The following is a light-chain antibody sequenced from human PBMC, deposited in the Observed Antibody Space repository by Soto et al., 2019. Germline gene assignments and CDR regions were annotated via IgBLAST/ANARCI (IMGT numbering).Light chain of an antibody. CDR1: QSVDTC. CDR2: KAS. Sequence: DIQMTQSPSALSASVGDTVTITCLASQSVDTCLAWYQQKPGKAPHLLIYKASRLETGVPSRFSGSGSVTDYTLTITGLQPDDFATYYCQQFYRYPWTFGQGTKVEI. J-gene: IGKJ1*01. CDR3: QQFYRYPWT. V-gene: IGKV1-5*03.